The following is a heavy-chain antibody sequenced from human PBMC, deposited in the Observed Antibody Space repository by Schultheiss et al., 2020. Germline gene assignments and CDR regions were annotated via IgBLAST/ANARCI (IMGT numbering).Heavy chain of an antibody. Sequence: SETLSLTCTVSGGSISSYYWSWIRQPPGKGLEWIGEINHSGSTNYNPSLKSRVTISVDTSKNQFSLKLSSVTAADTAVYYCAREINCSGGSCYDYWGQGTLVTVSS. J-gene: IGHJ4*02. CDR3: AREINCSGGSCYDY. V-gene: IGHV4-59*12. D-gene: IGHD2-15*01. CDR1: GGSISSYY. CDR2: INHSGST.